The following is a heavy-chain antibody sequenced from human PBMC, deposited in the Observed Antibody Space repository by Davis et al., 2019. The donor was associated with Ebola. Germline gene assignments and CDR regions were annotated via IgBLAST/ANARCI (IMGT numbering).Heavy chain of an antibody. J-gene: IGHJ4*02. D-gene: IGHD2-2*01. CDR3: ERGSTTCWEWLNF. Sequence: MPSEPLSLTCTVSGGPVSSGSYYWLLIRQPPGKGLEWIGYIYYSGSSNPNPSLRSLSTISVDSSKNQFSLKLSSVTEAETDGYYCERGSTTCWEWLNFWGQGTLVTVYS. CDR1: GGPVSSGSYY. CDR2: IYYSGSS. V-gene: IGHV4-61*01.